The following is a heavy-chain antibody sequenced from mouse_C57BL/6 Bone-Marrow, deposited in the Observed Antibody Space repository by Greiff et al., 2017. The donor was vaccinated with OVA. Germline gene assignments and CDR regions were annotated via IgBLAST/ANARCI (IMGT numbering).Heavy chain of an antibody. CDR2: IYPGDGDT. CDR1: GYAFSSYW. V-gene: IGHV1-80*01. Sequence: QVQLKQSGAELVKPGASVKISCKASGYAFSSYWMNWVKQRPGKGLEWIGQIYPGDGDTNYNGKFKGKATLTADKSSSTAYMQLSSLTSEDSAVYFCARWGGTDGYYCYFDYWGQGTTLTVSS. D-gene: IGHD2-3*01. J-gene: IGHJ2*01. CDR3: ARWGGTDGYYCYFDY.